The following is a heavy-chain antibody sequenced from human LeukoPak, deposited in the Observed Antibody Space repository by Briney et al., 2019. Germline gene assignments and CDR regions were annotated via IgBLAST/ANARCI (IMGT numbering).Heavy chain of an antibody. V-gene: IGHV3-23*01. CDR3: AKRQVSAAPGALDY. Sequence: PGGSLRLSCAASGFTFSNYAMIWVRQAAGKGLEWVSATSGSGGNPYYADSVEGRSTVSRDNSKSTLHLQLNSLRAEDTAVYYCAKRQVSAAPGALDYWGQGTLLTVSS. D-gene: IGHD6-13*01. CDR2: TSGSGGNP. CDR1: GFTFSNYA. J-gene: IGHJ4*02.